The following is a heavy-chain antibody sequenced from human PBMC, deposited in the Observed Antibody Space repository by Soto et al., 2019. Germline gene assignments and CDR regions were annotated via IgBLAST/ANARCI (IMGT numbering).Heavy chain of an antibody. D-gene: IGHD2-2*01. V-gene: IGHV3-48*01. CDR2: ISSSSSTI. CDR3: AREWFQTPRLPAAISVNWFDP. Sequence: GGSLRLSCAASGFTFSSYSMNWVRQAPGKGLEWVSYISSSSSTIYYADSVKGRFTISRDNAKNSLYLQMNSLRAEDTAVYYCAREWFQTPRLPAAISVNWFDPWGQGTLVTVSS. J-gene: IGHJ5*02. CDR1: GFTFSSYS.